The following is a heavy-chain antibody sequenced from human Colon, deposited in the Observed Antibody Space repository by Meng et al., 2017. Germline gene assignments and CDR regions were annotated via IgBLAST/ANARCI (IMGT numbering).Heavy chain of an antibody. CDR1: GGSFSGFY. Sequence: QVHRPQGGAGLLKPSETLSLTCAVSGGSFSGFYWSWIRQPPGKGLEWIGEIDHFGISNYNSSLKGRLTMSVDTSKKQISLTLTSVTAADTAVYYCATGLRHGDWFDPWGPGTLVTVSS. CDR3: ATGLRHGDWFDP. J-gene: IGHJ5*02. D-gene: IGHD4-17*01. CDR2: IDHFGIS. V-gene: IGHV4-34*02.